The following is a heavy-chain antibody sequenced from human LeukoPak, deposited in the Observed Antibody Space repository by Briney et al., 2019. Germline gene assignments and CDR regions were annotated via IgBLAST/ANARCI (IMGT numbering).Heavy chain of an antibody. V-gene: IGHV4-59*08. CDR2: IYYSGST. CDR1: GASICNYY. J-gene: IGHJ5*02. D-gene: IGHD6-13*01. Sequence: SETPSLTCTVSGASICNYYWSWIRQSGGKGLEWIGYIYYSGSTNYNPSLESRVAMSVDTSKNQFSLRLSSVTAADTAIYYCARRYSSSWYVGFFDPWGQGTLVTVSS. CDR3: ARRYSSSWYVGFFDP.